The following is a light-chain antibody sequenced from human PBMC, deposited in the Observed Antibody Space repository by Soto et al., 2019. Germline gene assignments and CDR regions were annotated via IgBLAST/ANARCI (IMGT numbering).Light chain of an antibody. V-gene: IGKV1-39*01. CDR2: AAS. Sequence: DIQMTQSPSSLSASVGDRVTITCRASQSISSYLNWYQQKPGKAPKLLIYAASSFQSGVPSRFGGSGSGTDFTLTISSLQPEDFATYYCQQSYSAPRTFGQGTKVEIK. CDR3: QQSYSAPRT. CDR1: QSISSY. J-gene: IGKJ1*01.